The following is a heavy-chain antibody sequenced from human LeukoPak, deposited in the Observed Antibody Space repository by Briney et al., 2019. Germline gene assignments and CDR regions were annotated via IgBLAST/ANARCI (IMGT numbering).Heavy chain of an antibody. CDR3: AREGAGMITFGGVIDPFDY. J-gene: IGHJ4*02. V-gene: IGHV3-11*04. CDR2: VSSGSSTI. Sequence: GGSLRLSCAASGFTFSDYYMSWIRQAPGKALEWVSYVSSGSSTIYYADSVKGRFTVSRDNGKRSLYLHMNSLRAEDTAVYYCAREGAGMITFGGVIDPFDYWGQGTLVTVSS. CDR1: GFTFSDYY. D-gene: IGHD3-16*02.